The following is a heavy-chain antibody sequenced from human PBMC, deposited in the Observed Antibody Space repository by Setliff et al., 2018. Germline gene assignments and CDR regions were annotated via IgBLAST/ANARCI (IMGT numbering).Heavy chain of an antibody. D-gene: IGHD6-19*01. CDR2: INHSGST. CDR1: GGSFSGYY. J-gene: IGHJ6*02. V-gene: IGHV4-34*01. Sequence: LSLTCAVYGGSFSGYYWSWIRQPPGKGLEWIGEINHSGSTNYNPSLKSRVTISVDTSKNQFSLKLSSVTAADTAVYYCARLLAGTGGFFYYGVDVWGQGTAVTSP. CDR3: ARLLAGTGGFFYYGVDV.